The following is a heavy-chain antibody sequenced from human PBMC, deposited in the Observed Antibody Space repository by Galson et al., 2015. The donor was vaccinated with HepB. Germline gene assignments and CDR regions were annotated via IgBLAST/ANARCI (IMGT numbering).Heavy chain of an antibody. J-gene: IGHJ2*01. CDR1: GFTFSSYS. V-gene: IGHV3-21*01. Sequence: SLRLSCAASGFTFSSYSMNWVRQAPGKGLEWVSSISSSSSYIYYADSVKGRFTISRDNAKNSLYLQMNSLRAEDTAVYYCAREAGGLGVVVAAKGPNYWYFDLWGRGTLVTVSS. CDR3: AREAGGLGVVVAAKGPNYWYFDL. D-gene: IGHD2-15*01. CDR2: ISSSSSYI.